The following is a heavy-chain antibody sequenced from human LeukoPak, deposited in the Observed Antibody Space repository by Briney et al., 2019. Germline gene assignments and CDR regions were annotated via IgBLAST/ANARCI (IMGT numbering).Heavy chain of an antibody. J-gene: IGHJ3*02. CDR1: GFTFDDYA. V-gene: IGHV3-9*01. CDR2: INWNSDSI. Sequence: GGSLRLSCAVSGFTFDDYAMHWVRQVPGKGLEWVSGINWNSDSIGYADSVKGRFTISRDNAKNSLYLQMNSLRAEDTALYYCAKGRGRWLQLRLDAFDIWGQGTMVTVSS. CDR3: AKGRGRWLQLRLDAFDI. D-gene: IGHD5-24*01.